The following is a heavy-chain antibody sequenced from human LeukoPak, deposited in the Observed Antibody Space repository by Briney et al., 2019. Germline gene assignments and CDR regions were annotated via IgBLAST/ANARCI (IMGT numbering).Heavy chain of an antibody. CDR2: INHSGST. Sequence: SETLSLTCTVYGGSISGYYWGWVRQPPGKGLEWIGEINHSGSTNYNPSLKSRVTISVDTSKNQFSLKLSSVTAADTAVYYCARTMGVYGPHWFDPWGQGTLVTVSS. CDR1: GGSISGYY. V-gene: IGHV4-34*01. CDR3: ARTMGVYGPHWFDP. J-gene: IGHJ5*02. D-gene: IGHD3-16*01.